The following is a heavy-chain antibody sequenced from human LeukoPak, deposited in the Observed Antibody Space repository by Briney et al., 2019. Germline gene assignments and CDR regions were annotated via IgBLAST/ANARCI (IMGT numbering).Heavy chain of an antibody. CDR2: IYYSGST. J-gene: IGHJ4*02. CDR1: GGSISSGGYY. V-gene: IGHV4-31*03. D-gene: IGHD2-21*02. CDR3: ARVPYCGGDCYADY. Sequence: PSETLSLTCTVPGGSISSGGYYWSWIRQHPGKGLEWIGYIYYSGSTYYNPSLKSRVTISVDTSKNQFSLKLSSVTAADTAVYYCARVPYCGGDCYADYWGQGTLVTVSS.